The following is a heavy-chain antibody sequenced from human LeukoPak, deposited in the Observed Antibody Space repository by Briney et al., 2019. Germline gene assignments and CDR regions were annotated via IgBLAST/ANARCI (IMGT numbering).Heavy chain of an antibody. CDR3: ATDTSVGAPTDY. CDR1: GYTLTELS. V-gene: IGHV1-24*01. Sequence: ASVKVSCKVSGYTLTELSMHWVRQAPGKGLEWMGGFDPEDGETIYAQKFQGRVTMTEDTSTDTAYMELSSLRSEDTAVYYCATDTSVGAPTDYWGQGTLVTVSS. J-gene: IGHJ4*02. D-gene: IGHD1-26*01. CDR2: FDPEDGET.